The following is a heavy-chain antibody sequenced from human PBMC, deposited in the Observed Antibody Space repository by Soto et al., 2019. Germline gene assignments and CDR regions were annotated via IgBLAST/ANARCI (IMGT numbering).Heavy chain of an antibody. Sequence: QITLKESGPTLVKPTQTLTLTCTFSGFSLTTRGVGVGWIRQPPGKALEFLALIYWDDAKRYSPSLQSRLSITKDTAKSQVVLTMTNVDPVDTATYYCAHIPNYYQYDWFDPWGQGTLVSVSS. V-gene: IGHV2-5*02. J-gene: IGHJ5*02. CDR3: AHIPNYYQYDWFDP. CDR1: GFSLTTRGVG. D-gene: IGHD3-16*01. CDR2: IYWDDAK.